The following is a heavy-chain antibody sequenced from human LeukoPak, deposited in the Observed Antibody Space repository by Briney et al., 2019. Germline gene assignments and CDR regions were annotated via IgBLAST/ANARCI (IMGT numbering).Heavy chain of an antibody. CDR2: IIPIFGTA. CDR3: ARVRHFGVVHFIDY. D-gene: IGHD3-3*01. CDR1: GGTFSSYA. J-gene: IGHJ4*02. Sequence: SVKVSCKASGGTFSSYAISWVRQAPGQGLEWTGGIIPIFGTANYAQKFQGRVTVTADESTSTAYMELSSLRSEDTAVYYCARVRHFGVVHFIDYWGQGTLVTVSS. V-gene: IGHV1-69*01.